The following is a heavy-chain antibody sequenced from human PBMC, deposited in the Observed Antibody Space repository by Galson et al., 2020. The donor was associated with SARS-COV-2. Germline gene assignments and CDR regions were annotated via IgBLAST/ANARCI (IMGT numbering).Heavy chain of an antibody. CDR3: ASHSRSSWYWYFDL. Sequence: SETLSLTCTVSGGSISSYYWSWIRQPPGKGLEWIGYIYYSGSTNYNPSLKSRVTISVDTSKNQFSLKLSSVTAADTAVYYCASHSRSSWYWYFDLWGRGTLVTVSS. V-gene: IGHV4-59*01. CDR2: IYYSGST. J-gene: IGHJ2*01. CDR1: GGSISSYY. D-gene: IGHD6-13*01.